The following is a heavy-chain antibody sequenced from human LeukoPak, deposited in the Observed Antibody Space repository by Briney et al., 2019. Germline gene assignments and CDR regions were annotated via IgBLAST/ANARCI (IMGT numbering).Heavy chain of an antibody. CDR1: GGSISSSSYY. CDR3: ARGVLVVGATTDFDY. Sequence: SETLSLTCTVSGGSISSSSYYWGWIRQPPGKGLEWIGSIYYSGSTYYNPSLKSRVTISVDTSKNQFSLKLSSVTAADTAVYYCARGVLVVGATTDFDYWGQGTLVTVSS. V-gene: IGHV4-39*01. CDR2: IYYSGST. D-gene: IGHD1-26*01. J-gene: IGHJ4*02.